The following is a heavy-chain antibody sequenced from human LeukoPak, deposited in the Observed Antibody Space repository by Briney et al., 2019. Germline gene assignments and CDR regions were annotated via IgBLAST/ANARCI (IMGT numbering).Heavy chain of an antibody. V-gene: IGHV4-39*07. CDR3: ARGLCSGGSCYSEFPSNWFDP. J-gene: IGHJ5*02. CDR2: IYYSGNT. D-gene: IGHD2-15*01. CDR1: GGSISNYY. Sequence: SETLSLTCTVSGGSISNYYWGWIRQAPGKGLEWIGSIYYSGNTYYNSSLKSRVTISVDTSKNQFSLKLSSVTAADTAVYYCARGLCSGGSCYSEFPSNWFDPWGQGTLVTVSS.